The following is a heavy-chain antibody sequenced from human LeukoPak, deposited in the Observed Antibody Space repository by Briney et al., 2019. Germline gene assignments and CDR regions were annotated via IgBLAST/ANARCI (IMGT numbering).Heavy chain of an antibody. CDR1: GFTFSSYS. CDR3: ARERGGFTMMGPSKNAFDI. D-gene: IGHD3-22*01. CDR2: ISSSSSYI. Sequence: GGSLRLSCAASGFTFSSYSMNWVRQAPGKGLEWVSSISSSSSYIYYADSVKGRFTISRDNAKNSLYLQMNSLRAEDTAVYYCARERGGFTMMGPSKNAFDIWGQGTMVTVSS. J-gene: IGHJ3*02. V-gene: IGHV3-21*01.